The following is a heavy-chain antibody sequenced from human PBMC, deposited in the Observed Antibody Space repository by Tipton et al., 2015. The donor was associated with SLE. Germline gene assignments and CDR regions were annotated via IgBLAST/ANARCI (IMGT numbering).Heavy chain of an antibody. CDR2: INHSGST. D-gene: IGHD3-16*01. J-gene: IGHJ3*02. V-gene: IGHV4-34*01. CDR1: GGSFSGYS. CDR3: ARGDLYSDYVWGSLRGALDI. Sequence: TLSLTCAVYGGSFSGYSWSWIRQPPEKGLEWIGEINHSGSTNYNPSLKSRVTISVDTSKNQVSLKLSSVTAADTALYYCARGDLYSDYVWGSLRGALDIWAQG.